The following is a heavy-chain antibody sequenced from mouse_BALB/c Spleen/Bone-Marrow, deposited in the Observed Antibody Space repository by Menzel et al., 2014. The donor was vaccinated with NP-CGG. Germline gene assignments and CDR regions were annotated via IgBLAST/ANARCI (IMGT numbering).Heavy chain of an antibody. V-gene: IGHV2-9*02. CDR2: IWAGGST. D-gene: IGHD6-1*01. J-gene: IGHJ4*01. Sequence: QVQLQQSGPGLVAPSQSLSITCTVSGFSLTNYGVHWVRQPPGKGLEWLGVIWAGGSTNYNSALMSRLSISKDNSKSPVFLKVISLQTDDTAMFYCARVASSAVGAMDYWGQGTSVTVSS. CDR1: GFSLTNYG. CDR3: ARVASSAVGAMDY.